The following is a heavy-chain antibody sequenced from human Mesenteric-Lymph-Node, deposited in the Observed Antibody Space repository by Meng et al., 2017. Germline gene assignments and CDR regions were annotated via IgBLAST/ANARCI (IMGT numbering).Heavy chain of an antibody. D-gene: IGHD3-10*01. Sequence: GSLRLSCTVSGGSISSYYWSWIRQPPGKGLEWIGYIYYSGSTNYNPSLKSRVTISVDTSKNQFSLKLSSVTAADTAVYYCARGVVLLDGWGQGTLVTVSS. CDR1: GGSISSYY. CDR3: ARGVVLLDG. J-gene: IGHJ5*02. CDR2: IYYSGST. V-gene: IGHV4-59*01.